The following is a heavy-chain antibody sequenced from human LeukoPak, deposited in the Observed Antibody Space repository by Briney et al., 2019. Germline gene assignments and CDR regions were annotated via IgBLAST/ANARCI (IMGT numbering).Heavy chain of an antibody. CDR2: ISGSGDGT. J-gene: IGHJ4*02. CDR3: ANRGYCISAACYGDS. V-gene: IGHV3-23*01. CDR1: GFTFSSYA. D-gene: IGHD2-2*01. Sequence: GGSLRLSCAASGFTFSSYAMSWVRQAPGKGLEWVSAISGSGDGTNYADSVKGRFTISRDNSKNTLYLQMNSLRAEDTAVYYCANRGYCISAACYGDSWGAGTLVTVSS.